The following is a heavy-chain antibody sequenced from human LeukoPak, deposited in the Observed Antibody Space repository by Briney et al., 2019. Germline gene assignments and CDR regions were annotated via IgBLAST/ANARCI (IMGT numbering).Heavy chain of an antibody. CDR3: ARAVAATAPYDY. CDR1: GFTFSSYA. CDR2: ISYDGSNK. D-gene: IGHD1-26*01. J-gene: IGHJ4*02. V-gene: IGHV3-30-3*01. Sequence: PGGSLRLSCAASGFTFSSYAMHWVRQAPGKGLEWVAVISYDGSNKYYGDSVKGRFTISRDNSKNTLYLQMNSLRPEDTAVYYCARAVAATAPYDYWGQGTLVTVSS.